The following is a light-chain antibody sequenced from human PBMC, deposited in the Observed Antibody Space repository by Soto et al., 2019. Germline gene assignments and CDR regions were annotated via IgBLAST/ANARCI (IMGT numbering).Light chain of an antibody. Sequence: EIVLTQSPATLSLSPGERATLSCRASQSVSSFLAWSQQKPGQAPRLLIYDASSRATGIPARFSGSGSGTDFTLTISSLEPEDFAVYYFHQRSGWPLTFGGGNRIEIK. J-gene: IGKJ4*01. CDR3: HQRSGWPLT. V-gene: IGKV3-11*01. CDR1: QSVSSF. CDR2: DAS.